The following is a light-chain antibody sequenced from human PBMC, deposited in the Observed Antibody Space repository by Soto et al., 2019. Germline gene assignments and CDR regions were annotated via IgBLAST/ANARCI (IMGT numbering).Light chain of an antibody. CDR3: QQYGSSGT. J-gene: IGKJ1*01. Sequence: EIVLTQSPGTLSLSPGERATLSCRASQSVSNNYLAWYQRKPGLAPRLLIYGASNRATGIPDRFSGSGSGTDFTLTISRLEPEDFAVYYCQQYGSSGTFGQGTKVEIK. V-gene: IGKV3-20*01. CDR2: GAS. CDR1: QSVSNNY.